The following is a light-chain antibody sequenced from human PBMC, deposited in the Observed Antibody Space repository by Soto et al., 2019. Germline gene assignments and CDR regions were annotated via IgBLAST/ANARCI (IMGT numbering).Light chain of an antibody. Sequence: QSALTQPPSASGSPGQSVAISCTGTSSDVGGYNYVSWYQQHPGKAPKLMIYEVNKRPSGVPDRFSGSKSGNTASLTVSGLQAEDEADYYRSSYTSSTVVFGTGTKVTVL. CDR1: SSDVGGYNY. J-gene: IGLJ1*01. V-gene: IGLV2-8*01. CDR2: EVN. CDR3: SSYTSSTVV.